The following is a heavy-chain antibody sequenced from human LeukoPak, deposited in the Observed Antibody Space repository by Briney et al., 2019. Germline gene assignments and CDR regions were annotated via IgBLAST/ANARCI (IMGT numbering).Heavy chain of an antibody. CDR1: GGSISSSSYY. D-gene: IGHD1-7*01. V-gene: IGHV4-39*07. J-gene: IGHJ4*02. Sequence: SETLSLTCTVSGGSISSSSYYWGWIRQPPGKGLEWIGSIYYSGSTYYNPSLKSRVTISVDTSKNQFSLKLSSVTAADTAVYYCARAELELSGYIDYWGQGTLVTVSS. CDR3: ARAELELSGYIDY. CDR2: IYYSGST.